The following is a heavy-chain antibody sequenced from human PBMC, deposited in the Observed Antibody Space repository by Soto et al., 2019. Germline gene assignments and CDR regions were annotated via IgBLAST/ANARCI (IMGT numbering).Heavy chain of an antibody. CDR1: GGSFSDYY. D-gene: IGHD3-10*01. CDR2: INHSGHT. Sequence: QVQLQQWGAGLLKPSETLSLTCAVYGGSFSDYYRSWILQPPGKGLEWIGEINHSGHTNYNPSLKSRVTTSVDTSTNQFSLKLSSVTAADTAVYYCARSGHLFDYWGQGTLLTVSP. CDR3: ARSGHLFDY. J-gene: IGHJ4*02. V-gene: IGHV4-34*01.